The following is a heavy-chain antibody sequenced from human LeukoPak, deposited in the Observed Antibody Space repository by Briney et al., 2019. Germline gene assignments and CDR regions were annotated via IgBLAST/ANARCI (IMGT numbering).Heavy chain of an antibody. D-gene: IGHD5-12*01. CDR2: ATYSGST. Sequence: SETLSLTCSVSGGSISSYYWNWIRQPPGKGLEWIGYATYSGSTNYNPSLKSRVTISLDTSKNQFSLKLTSVTAADTALYYCARRRKTSGQGPAAFDLWGQGTMVTVSS. V-gene: IGHV4-59*08. J-gene: IGHJ3*01. CDR1: GGSISSYY. CDR3: ARRRKTSGQGPAAFDL.